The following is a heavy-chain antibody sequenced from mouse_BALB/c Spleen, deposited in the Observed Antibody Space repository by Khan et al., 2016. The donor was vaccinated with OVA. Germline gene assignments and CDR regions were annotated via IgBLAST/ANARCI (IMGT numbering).Heavy chain of an antibody. J-gene: IGHJ3*01. V-gene: IGHV1S137*01. Sequence: QVQLQQSGPELVRPGVSVKISCKGPDYTFTDYPMHWVRQSHVKSLEWIGAVSTSYGNTNYNQKFKGKAIMTVDRSSSTAYMELARLTSDDSAIXYCVRDDGYSLFAYWGQGTLVTVSA. D-gene: IGHD2-3*01. CDR3: VRDDGYSLFAY. CDR1: DYTFTDYP. CDR2: VSTSYGNT.